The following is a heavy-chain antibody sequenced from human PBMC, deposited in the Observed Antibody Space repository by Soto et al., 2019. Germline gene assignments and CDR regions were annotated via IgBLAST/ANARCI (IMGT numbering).Heavy chain of an antibody. Sequence: ASVKVSCKASGYTFTNYGIRWVRQAPGQGLEWMGWISAYNGNTNYAQKFQGRLTLTTDSSTSTAYMELRSLRSDDTAVYYCARNYNILTAYYTGFDYWGQGTLVTVSS. CDR3: ARNYNILTAYYTGFDY. CDR1: GYTFTNYG. J-gene: IGHJ4*02. D-gene: IGHD3-9*01. V-gene: IGHV1-18*01. CDR2: ISAYNGNT.